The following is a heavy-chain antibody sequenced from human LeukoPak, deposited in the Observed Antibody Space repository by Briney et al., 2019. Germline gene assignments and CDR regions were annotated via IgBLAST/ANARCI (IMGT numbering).Heavy chain of an antibody. D-gene: IGHD3-22*01. CDR1: GYTFTGYY. J-gene: IGHJ3*02. CDR2: INPNSGGT. Sequence: GASVKVSCKASGYTFTGYYMHWVRQAPGQGLEWMGWINPNSGGTNYAQKFQGRVTMTRDTSISTAYMELSRLRSDDTAVYYCARDLVTMIVTNRAAFDIWGQGTMVTVSS. CDR3: ARDLVTMIVTNRAAFDI. V-gene: IGHV1-2*02.